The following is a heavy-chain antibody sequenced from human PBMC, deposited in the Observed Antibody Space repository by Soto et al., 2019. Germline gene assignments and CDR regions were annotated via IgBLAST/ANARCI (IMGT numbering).Heavy chain of an antibody. CDR1: GYTFTSYG. D-gene: IGHD3-22*01. CDR2: ISTYNGNT. V-gene: IGHV1-18*01. CDR3: ARVPATGYYYDSSGYYYFDY. J-gene: IGHJ4*02. Sequence: QVQLVQSGAEVKKPGASVKVSCKASGYTFTSYGISWVRQAPGQGLEWMGWISTYNGNTNYAQKLQGRVTMTTDTSTSTAYMELRSLRADDTAVYYWARVPATGYYYDSSGYYYFDYWGQGTLVTVSS.